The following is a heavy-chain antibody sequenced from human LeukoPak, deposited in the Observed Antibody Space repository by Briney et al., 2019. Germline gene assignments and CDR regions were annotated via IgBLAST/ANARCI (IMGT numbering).Heavy chain of an antibody. CDR2: ISYDGSNK. J-gene: IGHJ4*02. CDR1: GFTFGSYG. Sequence: GGCLRLSCAASGFTFGSYGMHWVRQAPGKGLEWVAVISYDGSNKYYADSVKGRFTISRDNSKNTLYLQMNSLRAEDTAVHYCRVVITDFDYWGQGTLVTVSS. V-gene: IGHV3-33*01. D-gene: IGHD2-21*01. CDR3: RVVITDFDY.